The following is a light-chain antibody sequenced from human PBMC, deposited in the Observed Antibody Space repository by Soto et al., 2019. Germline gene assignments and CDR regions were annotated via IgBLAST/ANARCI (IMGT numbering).Light chain of an antibody. J-gene: IGKJ1*01. Sequence: DIQMTQSPSSLSASVGDRVTITCWASQSISNHLNWYQQKPGKAPKFLIYAASSLQSGVPPRFSGSGSGTDFTLTISSLQREDFATYFCQQSYSSSWTFGQGTKVEI. V-gene: IGKV1-39*01. CDR3: QQSYSSSWT. CDR1: QSISNH. CDR2: AAS.